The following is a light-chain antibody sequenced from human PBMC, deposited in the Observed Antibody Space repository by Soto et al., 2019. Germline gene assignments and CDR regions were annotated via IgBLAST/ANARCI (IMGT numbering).Light chain of an antibody. V-gene: IGKV1-33*01. CDR1: QDISNY. Sequence: DIQMTQSPSSLSASVGDRVTITCQASQDISNYLNWYQQKPGKAPKLLIYDASNLETGVPSRFSGGGSGTDFPFTIRSLQPEDIATYYFQQYANLPITFGQGTRLEIK. CDR2: DAS. J-gene: IGKJ5*01. CDR3: QQYANLPIT.